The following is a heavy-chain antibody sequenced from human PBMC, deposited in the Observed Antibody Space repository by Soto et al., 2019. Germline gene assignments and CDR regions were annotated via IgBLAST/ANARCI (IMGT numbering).Heavy chain of an antibody. CDR1: GFTFNRHW. CDR2: IKEDGSEK. CDR3: VRLGWNPPDS. V-gene: IGHV3-7*01. J-gene: IGHJ4*02. D-gene: IGHD1-1*01. Sequence: EVQLVESGGGLVQPGGSLRLSCAVSGFTFNRHWMSWVRQTPGKGLEGVTSIKEDGSEKSYVYSVKGRFTISRDSCKHALFLQMHGLRVAAAGVYDCVRLGWNPPDSWGQGTLVTVSS.